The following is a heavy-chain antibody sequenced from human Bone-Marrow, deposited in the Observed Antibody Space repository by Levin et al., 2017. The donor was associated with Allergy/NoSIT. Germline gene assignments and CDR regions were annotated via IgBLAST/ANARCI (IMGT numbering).Heavy chain of an antibody. CDR3: ARVMDTAMVTDYGMDV. D-gene: IGHD5-18*01. V-gene: IGHV3-21*04. J-gene: IGHJ6*02. CDR1: GFTFTTYK. CDR2: ISTSSSHI. Sequence: GGSLRLSCAASGFTFTTYKMNWVRQAPGKGLEWISSISTSSSHIYYADSLKGRITVSRDNGKSFLFLEINSLRVEDTGVYYCARVMDTAMVTDYGMDVWGQGTTVTVSS.